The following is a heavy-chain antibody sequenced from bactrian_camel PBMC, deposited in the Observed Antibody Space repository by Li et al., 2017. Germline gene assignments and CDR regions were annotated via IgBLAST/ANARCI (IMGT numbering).Heavy chain of an antibody. Sequence: QVQLVESGGDSVETGGSLRLTCHASGSSDNCMAWFRQVPGQEREAVASLDSDGDIEYADFVKGRFTVSKDNAKNTLYLQMHSLKAEDTAMYYCAADSSGCPLDIVTMARDDFRYWGQGTQVTVS. CDR1: GSSDNC. CDR3: AADSSGCPLDIVTMARDDFRY. CDR2: LDSDGDI. D-gene: IGHD4*01. J-gene: IGHJ6*01. V-gene: IGHV3S53*01.